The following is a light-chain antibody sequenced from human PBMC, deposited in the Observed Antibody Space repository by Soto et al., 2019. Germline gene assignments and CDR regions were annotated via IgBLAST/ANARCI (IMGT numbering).Light chain of an antibody. CDR1: SSDVGGYNF. V-gene: IGLV2-8*01. J-gene: IGLJ2*01. Sequence: QSALTQPPSASGSPGQSVTISCTGTSSDVGGYNFVSWYQQHPGKAPKLMIYEVSERPSGVPDRFSGSKSGNTASLTVSGLQAEDEAVYYCSSYAGSNIVVFGGGTKVTVL. CDR3: SSYAGSNIVV. CDR2: EVS.